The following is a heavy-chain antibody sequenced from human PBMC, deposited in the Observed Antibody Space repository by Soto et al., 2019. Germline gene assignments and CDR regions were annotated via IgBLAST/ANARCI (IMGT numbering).Heavy chain of an antibody. CDR3: ARVRITIFGVVPSRYYGMDV. CDR1: GGSISRYY. D-gene: IGHD3-3*01. Sequence: SETLSLTCTVSGGSISRYYWNWIRQPPGKGLEWIGYIYYSGSTNYNPSLKSRVTISVDTSKNQFSLKLSSVTAADTAVYYCARVRITIFGVVPSRYYGMDVWGQGTTVTVSS. J-gene: IGHJ6*02. V-gene: IGHV4-59*12. CDR2: IYYSGST.